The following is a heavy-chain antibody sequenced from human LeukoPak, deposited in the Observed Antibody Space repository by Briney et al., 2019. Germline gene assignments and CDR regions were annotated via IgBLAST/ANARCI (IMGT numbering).Heavy chain of an antibody. Sequence: GGSLRLSCAASGFTFSSYAMSWVRQAPGKGLEWVSAISGSGGSTYYADSVKGRFTISRDNSKNTLYLQMNSLRAEDTAMYYCARHREAGRGSFVYYFDYWGQGTLVTVSS. J-gene: IGHJ4*02. CDR1: GFTFSSYA. D-gene: IGHD3-10*01. V-gene: IGHV3-23*01. CDR3: ARHREAGRGSFVYYFDY. CDR2: ISGSGGST.